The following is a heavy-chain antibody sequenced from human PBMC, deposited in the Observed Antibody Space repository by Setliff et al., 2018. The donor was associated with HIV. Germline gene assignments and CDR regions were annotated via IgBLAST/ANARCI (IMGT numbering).Heavy chain of an antibody. D-gene: IGHD1-26*01. J-gene: IGHJ4*02. CDR3: AREVRWELPQGFDH. CDR2: IAYTGSR. V-gene: IGHV4-39*07. CDR1: GGSISSRNFY. Sequence: SETLSXXXTVSGGSISSRNFYWGWIRQPPGKGLEWIGSIAYTGSRYYNSSLKSRVXXSVDTSRNECSLKLTSVTAADTAVYYCAREVRWELPQGFDHWGXGSQVTVSS.